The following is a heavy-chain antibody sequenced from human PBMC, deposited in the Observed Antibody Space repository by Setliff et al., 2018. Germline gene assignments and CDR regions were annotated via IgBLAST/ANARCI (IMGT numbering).Heavy chain of an antibody. V-gene: IGHV1-69*13. CDR3: ARGPPDFVVVPAAAKFDY. Sequence: ASVKVSCKASGGTFNSYAISWVRQAPGQGLEWMGGIIPIFGSANYARKFQGRVTVTADESTSTAYMELSSLRSEDTAVYYCARGPPDFVVVPAAAKFDYWGQGTLVTVSS. D-gene: IGHD2-2*01. CDR2: IIPIFGSA. CDR1: GGTFNSYA. J-gene: IGHJ4*02.